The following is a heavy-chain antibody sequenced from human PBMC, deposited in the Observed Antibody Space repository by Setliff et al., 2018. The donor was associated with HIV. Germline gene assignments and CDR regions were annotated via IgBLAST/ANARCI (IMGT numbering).Heavy chain of an antibody. CDR3: ARILSGLNYFDY. Sequence: GASVKVSCKASGYTFTGYYLHWVRQAPGQGPEWMGWINPNSGGTNYAQKFQGRVTMTRDTSITTAYMELSRLRSDDTALYYCARILSGLNYFDYWGQGTLVTVSS. CDR1: GYTFTGYY. CDR2: INPNSGGT. D-gene: IGHD2-15*01. V-gene: IGHV1-2*02. J-gene: IGHJ4*02.